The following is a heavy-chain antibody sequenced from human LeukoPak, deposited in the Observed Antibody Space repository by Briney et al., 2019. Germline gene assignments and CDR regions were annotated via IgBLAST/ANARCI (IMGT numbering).Heavy chain of an antibody. Sequence: GGSLRLSCAASGFTFSSYAMSWVRQAPGKGLEWVSAISGSGGSTYYADSVKGRFTISRDNAKNSLYLQMNSLRAEDTAVYYCARLEYYYDSSGYSLGEAYDYWGQGTLVTVSS. V-gene: IGHV3-23*01. J-gene: IGHJ4*02. CDR1: GFTFSSYA. CDR2: ISGSGGST. D-gene: IGHD3-22*01. CDR3: ARLEYYYDSSGYSLGEAYDY.